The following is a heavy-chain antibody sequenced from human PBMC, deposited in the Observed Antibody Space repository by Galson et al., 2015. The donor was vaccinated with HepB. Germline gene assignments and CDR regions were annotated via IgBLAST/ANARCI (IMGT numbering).Heavy chain of an antibody. CDR3: ARLYCSGGSCPGWFDT. CDR2: IYWDDDK. V-gene: IGHV2-5*02. Sequence: PALVKPTQTPTLTCTFSGFSLSTSGVGVGWIRQPPGKALEWLALIYWDDDKRYSPSLKSRLTITKDTSKNQVVLTMTNMDPADTATYYCARLYCSGGSCPGWFDTWGQGTLVTASS. D-gene: IGHD2-15*01. CDR1: GFSLSTSGVG. J-gene: IGHJ5*02.